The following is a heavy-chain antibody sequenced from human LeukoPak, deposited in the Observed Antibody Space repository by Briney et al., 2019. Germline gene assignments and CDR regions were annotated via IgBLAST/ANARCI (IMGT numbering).Heavy chain of an antibody. CDR3: ARESTEELPGY. CDR2: IYYSGST. J-gene: IGHJ4*02. D-gene: IGHD1-7*01. CDR1: GGSISSSSYY. Sequence: PSETLSLTCTVSGGSISSSSYYWGWIRQPPGKGLEWIGSIYYSGSTYYNPSLKSRVTISVDTSKNQFSLKLSSVTAADTAVYYCARESTEELPGYWGQGTLVTVSS. V-gene: IGHV4-39*02.